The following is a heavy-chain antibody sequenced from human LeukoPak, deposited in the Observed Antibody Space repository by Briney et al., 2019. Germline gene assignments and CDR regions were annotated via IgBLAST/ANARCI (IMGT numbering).Heavy chain of an antibody. CDR2: IDSSGSHI. Sequence: PGRSLRLSCAASGFTFSDYHINWVRQAPGKGLEWVSSIDSSGSHIYYTDSVKGRFTISRDNAKNSLYLQMNSLRAEDTAVYYCARWWPTERNWFDPWGQGTLVTVSS. V-gene: IGHV3-21*01. D-gene: IGHD2-15*01. CDR1: GFTFSDYH. CDR3: ARWWPTERNWFDP. J-gene: IGHJ5*02.